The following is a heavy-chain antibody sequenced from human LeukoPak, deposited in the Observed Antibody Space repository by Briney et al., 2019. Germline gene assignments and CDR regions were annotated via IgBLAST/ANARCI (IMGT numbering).Heavy chain of an antibody. V-gene: IGHV4-34*01. CDR2: INHSGST. D-gene: IGHD3-16*02. Sequence: NASETLSLTCAVYGGSFSGYYWSWIRQPPGKGLEWIGEINHSGSTNYNPSLKSRVTISVDTSKNQFSLKLSSVTAADTAVYYCARGRGDYVWGSYRHGLNCWGQGTLVTVSS. CDR3: ARGRGDYVWGSYRHGLNC. J-gene: IGHJ4*02. CDR1: GGSFSGYY.